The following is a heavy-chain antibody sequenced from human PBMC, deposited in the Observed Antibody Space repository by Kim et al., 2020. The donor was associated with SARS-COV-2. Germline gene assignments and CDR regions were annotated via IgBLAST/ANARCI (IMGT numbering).Heavy chain of an antibody. Sequence: GGSLRLSCAASGISFNFYGVHWIRQAPGKGLEWVAAMSFDERNIFYVDYVKGRFTISKDSSKNTVYLQMDSLRPEDTALYYCAKDVYYGSETKNNLANW. CDR2: MSFDERNI. CDR1: GISFNFYG. V-gene: IGHV3-30*18. J-gene: IGHJ5*01. D-gene: IGHD3-10*01. CDR3: AKDVYYGSETKNNLANW.